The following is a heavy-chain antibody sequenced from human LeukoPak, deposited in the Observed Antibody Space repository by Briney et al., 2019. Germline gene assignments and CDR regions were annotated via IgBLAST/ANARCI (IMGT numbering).Heavy chain of an antibody. Sequence: ASAKVSCKASGYTFTGYFIHWVRQAPGQGLEWMGWINPNSGATNYAQKFQGRVTMTRNTSISTANMELSRLKSDDTAIYYCARLDYGDNSGYWGQGTLVTVSS. J-gene: IGHJ4*02. CDR1: GYTFTGYF. D-gene: IGHD4-23*01. CDR3: ARLDYGDNSGY. V-gene: IGHV1-2*02. CDR2: INPNSGAT.